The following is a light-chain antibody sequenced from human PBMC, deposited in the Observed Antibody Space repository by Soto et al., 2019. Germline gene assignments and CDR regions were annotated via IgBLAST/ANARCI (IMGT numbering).Light chain of an antibody. CDR2: KVS. V-gene: IGKV2-30*01. J-gene: IGKJ2*01. CDR1: QSLAYSDGNTY. CDR3: MQGTHWPPYT. Sequence: DVVMTQSPLSLPVTLGQPASISCRSSQSLAYSDGNTYLNWFQQRPGQSPRRLIYKVSNRDSGVPDRFSCSGYGTDFTLKISRVEGEDVGVYYCMQGTHWPPYTFGQRTKLEIK.